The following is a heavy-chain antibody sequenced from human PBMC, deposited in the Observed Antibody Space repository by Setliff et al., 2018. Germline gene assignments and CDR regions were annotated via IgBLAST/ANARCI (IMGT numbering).Heavy chain of an antibody. Sequence: ASVKVSCKVSGSTLTELTMYWVRQAPGKGLEWMGSFNPEDDEIIYAQKFLGRVTMTEDTSTDTAYMELSSLRSEDTAVYYCATPRSGIIDAFDIWGQGTMVTVSS. CDR3: ATPRSGIIDAFDI. V-gene: IGHV1-24*01. CDR1: GSTLTELT. J-gene: IGHJ3*02. CDR2: FNPEDDEI.